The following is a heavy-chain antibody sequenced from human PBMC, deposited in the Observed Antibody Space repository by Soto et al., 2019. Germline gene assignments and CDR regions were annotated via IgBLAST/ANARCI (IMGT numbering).Heavy chain of an antibody. CDR2: ISSSSSTI. CDR1: GFTFSSYS. J-gene: IGHJ5*02. V-gene: IGHV3-48*02. Sequence: GGSLRLSCAASGFTFSSYSMNWVRQAPGKGLEWVSYISSSSSTIYYADSVKGRFTISRDNAKNSLYLQMNSLRDEDTAVYYCASTSISMVRGVIQSWGQGTLVTVSS. CDR3: ASTSISMVRGVIQS. D-gene: IGHD3-10*01.